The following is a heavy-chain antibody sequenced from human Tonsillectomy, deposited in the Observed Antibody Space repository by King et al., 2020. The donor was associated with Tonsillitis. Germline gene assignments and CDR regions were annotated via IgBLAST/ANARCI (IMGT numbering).Heavy chain of an antibody. D-gene: IGHD6-19*01. V-gene: IGHV3-7*03. CDR1: GFTFSSHW. J-gene: IGHJ4*02. CDR2: IKHDGSEK. CDR3: ARADVSGWFSY. Sequence: VQLVESGGGLVQPGGSLRLSCASSGFTFSSHWMSWFRQAPGRGLEGVANIKHDGSEKYYVDSVKGRFTISKDNAKNSLYLQMNSLRVEDTAVYYCARADVSGWFSYWGQGTLVTVSS.